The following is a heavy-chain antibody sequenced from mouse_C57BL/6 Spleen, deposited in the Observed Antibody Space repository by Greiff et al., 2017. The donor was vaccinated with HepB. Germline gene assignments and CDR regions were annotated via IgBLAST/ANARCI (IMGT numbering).Heavy chain of an antibody. V-gene: IGHV5-17*01. CDR3: ARKTGTIYYAMDY. J-gene: IGHJ4*01. Sequence: EVKLMESGGGLVKPGGSLKLSCAASGFTFSDYGMHWVRQAPEKGLEWVAYISSGSSTIYYADTVKGRFTISRDNAKNTLFLQMTSLRSEDTAMYYCARKTGTIYYAMDYSVQGTSVTVSS. D-gene: IGHD4-1*01. CDR2: ISSGSSTI. CDR1: GFTFSDYG.